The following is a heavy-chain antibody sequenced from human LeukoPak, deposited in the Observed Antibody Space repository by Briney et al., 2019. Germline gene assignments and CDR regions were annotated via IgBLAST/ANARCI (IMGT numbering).Heavy chain of an antibody. J-gene: IGHJ4*02. CDR2: ISYTGTT. CDR1: GGSKSRSPDY. V-gene: IGHV4-39*01. CDR3: ARLSAGVAGLQYFFDC. Sequence: SETLPLLCTVSGGSKSRSPDYGRWIRQPPGKGLEWIGSISYTGTTYYKPSLKSRVTISVDTSKNQFSLNLRSATAAATAVYYCARLSAGVAGLQYFFDCWGGGALVTVSS. D-gene: IGHD6-19*01.